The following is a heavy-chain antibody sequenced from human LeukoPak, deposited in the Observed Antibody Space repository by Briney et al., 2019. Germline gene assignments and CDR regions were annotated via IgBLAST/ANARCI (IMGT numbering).Heavy chain of an antibody. D-gene: IGHD1-26*01. V-gene: IGHV3-74*01. CDR2: INIDGSST. Sequence: GGTLRLSCAASAFTFSSYGMSWVRQAPGKGLVWVSRINIDGSSTSYADSVRGRFTISRENATNTLYLQMTSLRAEDTAVYYCARDPPKCLESVGATALDYWGQGTLVTVSS. CDR3: ARDPPKCLESVGATALDY. J-gene: IGHJ4*02. CDR1: AFTFSSYG.